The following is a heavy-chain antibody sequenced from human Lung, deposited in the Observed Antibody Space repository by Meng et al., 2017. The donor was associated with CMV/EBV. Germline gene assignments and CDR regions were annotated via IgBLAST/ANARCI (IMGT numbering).Heavy chain of an antibody. J-gene: IGHJ4*02. CDR3: ARTRFFDWLLYPFDD. V-gene: IGHV3-48*03. CDR2: ISSSGSTI. Sequence: GESXKISCAASGFTFSSYEMNWVRQAPGKGLEWVSYISSSGSTIYYADSVKGRFTISRDNAKNSLYLQMNSLRAEDTAVYYCARTRFFDWLLYPFDDWGQGXLVTVSS. CDR1: GFTFSSYE. D-gene: IGHD3-9*01.